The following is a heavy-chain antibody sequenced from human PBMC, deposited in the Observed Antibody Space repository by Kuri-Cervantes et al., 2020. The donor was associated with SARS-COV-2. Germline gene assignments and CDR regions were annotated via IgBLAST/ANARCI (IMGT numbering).Heavy chain of an antibody. V-gene: IGHV4-39*01. CDR3: ARRQPTVFGAADWFDP. J-gene: IGHJ5*02. CDR1: GGSISSSDYY. CDR2: IYYSGST. Sequence: SETLSLTCTVSGGSISSSDYYWDWIRQPPGKGLEWIGSIYYSGSTYNNPSLKSRVTISADTSKNQFSLRLRSVTAADTAVYCCARRQPTVFGAADWFDPWGRGTLVTVSS. D-gene: IGHD3-3*01.